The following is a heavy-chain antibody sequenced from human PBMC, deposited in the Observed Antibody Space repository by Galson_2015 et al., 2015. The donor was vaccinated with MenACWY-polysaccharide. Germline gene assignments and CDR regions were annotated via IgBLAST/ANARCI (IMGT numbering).Heavy chain of an antibody. V-gene: IGHV1-3*01. CDR1: GYSFINYV. Sequence: SVKVSCKASGYSFINYVMNWVRQAPGQRLEWMGWINAGNGNTKYSQKFQGRVTITRDTFASTAYMELSSLRSEDTAVYYCARHVIGGGHFDYWGQGTLVTVSS. D-gene: IGHD2/OR15-2a*01. CDR2: INAGNGNT. CDR3: ARHVIGGGHFDY. J-gene: IGHJ4*02.